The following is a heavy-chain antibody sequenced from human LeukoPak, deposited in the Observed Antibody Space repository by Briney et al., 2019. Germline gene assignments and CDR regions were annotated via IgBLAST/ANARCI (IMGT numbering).Heavy chain of an antibody. D-gene: IGHD5-18*01. CDR3: AKGLEAMVTYPFDY. CDR1: GFTFSSYA. CDR2: ISGSGGST. J-gene: IGHJ4*02. Sequence: GGSLRLSCAASGFTFSSYAMSWVRQAPGKGLEWVSAISGSGGSTYYADSVKGRFPISRDSSKNTLYLQMNSLRAEETAVYYCAKGLEAMVTYPFDYWGQGTLVTVSS. V-gene: IGHV3-23*01.